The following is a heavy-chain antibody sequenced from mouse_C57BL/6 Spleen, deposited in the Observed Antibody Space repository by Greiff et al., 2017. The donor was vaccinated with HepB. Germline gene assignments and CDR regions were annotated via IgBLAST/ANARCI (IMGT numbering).Heavy chain of an antibody. Sequence: QVQLQQSGPELVKPGASVKISCKASGYAFSSSWMNWVKQRPGKGLEWIGRIYPGDGDTNYNGKFKGKATLTADKSSSTAYMQLSSLTSEDSAVYFCARSEYGYDFDYWGQGTTLTVSS. J-gene: IGHJ2*01. D-gene: IGHD2-2*01. V-gene: IGHV1-82*01. CDR3: ARSEYGYDFDY. CDR2: IYPGDGDT. CDR1: GYAFSSSW.